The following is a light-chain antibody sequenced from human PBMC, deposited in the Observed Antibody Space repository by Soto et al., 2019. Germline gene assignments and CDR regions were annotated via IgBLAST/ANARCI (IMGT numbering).Light chain of an antibody. CDR3: QQFAHLPT. CDR2: DAS. J-gene: IGKJ4*01. CDR1: QDITKS. V-gene: IGKV1-33*01. Sequence: DIQMTQSPTSLSASIGDRVTISCQASQDITKSLNWYQQKAGKAPKVLIYDASNLETGVPSRSSGTGSGTEFTLTISTLQPEDVATYYCQQFAHLPTFGGGTKVDIK.